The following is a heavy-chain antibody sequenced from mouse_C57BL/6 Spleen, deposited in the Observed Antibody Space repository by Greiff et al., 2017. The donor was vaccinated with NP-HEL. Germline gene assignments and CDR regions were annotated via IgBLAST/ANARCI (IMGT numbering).Heavy chain of an antibody. CDR1: GFSLSTSGMG. CDR3: ARINPYYGSSPYYYAMDY. CDR2: IYWDDDK. D-gene: IGHD1-1*01. V-gene: IGHV8-12*01. J-gene: IGHJ4*01. Sequence: QVALKVSGPGILQPSQTLSLTCSFSGFSLSTSGMGVSWTRQPSGKGLEWLAHIYWDDDKRYNPSLKSRPTISKDTSRNQVFLKITSVDTADTATYYCARINPYYGSSPYYYAMDYWGQGTSVTVSS.